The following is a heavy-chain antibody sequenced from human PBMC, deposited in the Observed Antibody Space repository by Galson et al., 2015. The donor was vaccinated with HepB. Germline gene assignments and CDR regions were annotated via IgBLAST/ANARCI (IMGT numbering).Heavy chain of an antibody. Sequence: SLRLSCAASGFTFSSYVMTWVRQAPGKGLDWVSGISGSGTTYYADSMKGRFTISRDNSKNMLYLQMNSLRVDDTAVYYCAKVGDSWAPFDYWGQGTLVTVSS. CDR2: ISGSGTT. CDR1: GFTFSSYV. CDR3: AKVGDSWAPFDY. J-gene: IGHJ4*02. V-gene: IGHV3-23*01. D-gene: IGHD2-21*02.